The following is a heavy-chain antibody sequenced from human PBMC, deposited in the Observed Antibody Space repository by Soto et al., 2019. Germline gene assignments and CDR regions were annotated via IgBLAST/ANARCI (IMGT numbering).Heavy chain of an antibody. CDR2: IYYSGST. D-gene: IGHD6-13*01. CDR1: GGSISSGGYY. CDR3: AREDSSLREGIY. J-gene: IGHJ4*02. Sequence: NPSETLSLTCTVSGGSISSGGYYWSWIRQHPGKGLEWIGYIYYSGSTYYNPSLKSRVTISVDTSKNQFSLKLSSVTAADTAVYYCAREDSSLREGIYWGQGTLVTVSS. V-gene: IGHV4-31*03.